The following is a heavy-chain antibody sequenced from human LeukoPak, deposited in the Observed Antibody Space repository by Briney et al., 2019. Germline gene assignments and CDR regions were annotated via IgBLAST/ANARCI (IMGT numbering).Heavy chain of an antibody. J-gene: IGHJ2*01. CDR3: ARRSLGYQLLNRDWYFDL. D-gene: IGHD2-2*01. Sequence: PSETLSLTCAVYGGSFSGYYWSWIRQPPGKGLEWIGEINHSGSTNYNPSLKSRVTISVDTSKNQFSLKLSSVTAADTAVYYCARRSLGYQLLNRDWYFDLWGRGTLVTVSS. CDR2: INHSGST. CDR1: GGSFSGYY. V-gene: IGHV4-34*01.